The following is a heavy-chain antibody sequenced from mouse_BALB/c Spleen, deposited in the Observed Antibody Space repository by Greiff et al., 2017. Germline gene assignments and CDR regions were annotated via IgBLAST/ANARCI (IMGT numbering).Heavy chain of an antibody. V-gene: IGHV3-2*02. CDR2: ISYSGST. Sequence: VQLKESGPGLVKPSQSLSLTCTVTGYSITSDYAWNWIRQFPGNKLEWMGYISYSGSTSYNPSLKSRISITRDTSKNQFFLQLNSVTTEDTATYYCAREGNDYDPPFAYWGQGTLVTVSA. CDR1: GYSITSDYA. J-gene: IGHJ3*01. D-gene: IGHD2-4*01. CDR3: AREGNDYDPPFAY.